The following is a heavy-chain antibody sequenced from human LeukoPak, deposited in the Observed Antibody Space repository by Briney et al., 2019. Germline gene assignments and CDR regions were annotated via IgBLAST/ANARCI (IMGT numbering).Heavy chain of an antibody. CDR2: IYSGGKT. D-gene: IGHD3-10*01. J-gene: IGHJ4*02. CDR3: ARTIPYGSGRQHPGKYYFDY. Sequence: GGSLRLSCAASGFTVSSNYMSWVRQAPGKGLEWVSVIYSGGKTYYADSVKGRFTISRDNSKNTVYFQLDSLRAEDPAVYYCARTIPYGSGRQHPGKYYFDYRGQGTLVTVSS. CDR1: GFTVSSNY. V-gene: IGHV3-53*01.